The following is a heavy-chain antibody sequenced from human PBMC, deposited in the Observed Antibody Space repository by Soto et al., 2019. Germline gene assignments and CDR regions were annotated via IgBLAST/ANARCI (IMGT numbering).Heavy chain of an antibody. CDR1: GYTLTELS. CDR2: FDPEDGET. J-gene: IGHJ4*02. V-gene: IGHV1-24*01. CDR3: ATDLLIAARPFPPLFDY. D-gene: IGHD6-6*01. Sequence: ASVKVSCKVSGYTLTELSMHWVRQAPGKGLEWMGGFDPEDGETIYAQKLQGRVTMTEDTSTDTAYMELSSLRSEDTAVYYCATDLLIAARPFPPLFDYWGQGTLVTVSS.